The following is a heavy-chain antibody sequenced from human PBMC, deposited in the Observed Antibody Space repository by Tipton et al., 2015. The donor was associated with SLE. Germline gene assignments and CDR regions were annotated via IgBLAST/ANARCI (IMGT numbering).Heavy chain of an antibody. V-gene: IGHV4-34*01. D-gene: IGHD3-22*01. Sequence: TLSLTCAVYGGSFSGYYWSWIRQPPGKGLEWIGSIYPSGDTYYNPSLKSRVTISVDTSKNQFSHTLSSVTAADTAVYYCARDEYRYDTTGYHLLGHFDFWGQGTLVTVSS. CDR2: IYPSGDT. CDR1: GGSFSGYY. CDR3: ARDEYRYDTTGYHLLGHFDF. J-gene: IGHJ4*02.